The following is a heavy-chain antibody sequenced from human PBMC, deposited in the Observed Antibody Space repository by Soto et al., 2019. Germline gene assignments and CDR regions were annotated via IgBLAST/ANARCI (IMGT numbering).Heavy chain of an antibody. CDR2: INSDGSST. J-gene: IGHJ4*02. Sequence: GGSLRLSCAASGFTFSSYWMHWVRQAPGKGLVWVSRINSDGSSTSYADSVKGRFTISRDNAKNTLYLQMNSLRAEDTAVYYCARDYDNWNDPGCLFRWGQGTLVTVSS. V-gene: IGHV3-74*01. D-gene: IGHD1-20*01. CDR3: ARDYDNWNDPGCLFR. CDR1: GFTFSSYW.